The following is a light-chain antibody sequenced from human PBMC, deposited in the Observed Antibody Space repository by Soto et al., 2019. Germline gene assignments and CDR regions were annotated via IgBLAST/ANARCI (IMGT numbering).Light chain of an antibody. Sequence: IVMTQSPATLSVSPGERVTLSCRASANVGTNVAWYQQKPGQAPRLLIYDSSTRATGIPDTFSGSGSMTDFTLTISSLHPEESAVYYCQQYNNWGLSFVGGTKVEI. V-gene: IGKV3D-15*01. CDR1: ANVGTN. J-gene: IGKJ4*01. CDR3: QQYNNWGLS. CDR2: DSS.